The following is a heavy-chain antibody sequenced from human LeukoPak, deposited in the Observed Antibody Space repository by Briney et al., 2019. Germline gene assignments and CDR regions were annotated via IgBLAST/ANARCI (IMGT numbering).Heavy chain of an antibody. V-gene: IGHV3-53*01. CDR2: IYSGGST. D-gene: IGHD3-22*01. J-gene: IGHJ4*02. CDR1: GFTVSNSY. Sequence: PVGSLRLSCAASGFTVSNSYMSWVRQAPGKGLEWVSVIYSGGSTYYADSVKGRFTISRDNSKNTLYLQMNSLRAEDTAVYYCAKGDITMIPDWGQGTLVTVSS. CDR3: AKGDITMIPD.